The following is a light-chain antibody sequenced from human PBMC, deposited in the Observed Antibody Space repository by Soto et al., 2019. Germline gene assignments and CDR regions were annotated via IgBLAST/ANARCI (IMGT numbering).Light chain of an antibody. CDR3: QQRSNWLIT. J-gene: IGKJ3*01. CDR2: DAS. CDR1: QSVANF. Sequence: EIVLTQSPATLSLSPGERATLACRARQSVANFLAWYQQKPGQAPRLLIYDASTRATGIPARFSGSGSGTDFTLTISSLEPEDFGVYYCQQRSNWLITFGPGTKLDLK. V-gene: IGKV3-11*01.